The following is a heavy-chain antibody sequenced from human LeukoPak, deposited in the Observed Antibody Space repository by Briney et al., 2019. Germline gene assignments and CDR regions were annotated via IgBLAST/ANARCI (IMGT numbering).Heavy chain of an antibody. Sequence: ASVKVSCKASGGTFSSYAISWVRQAPGQGLEWMGGIIPIFGTANYAQKFQGRVTITADESTSTAYMELSSLRSEDTAVYYCARDMKRSSGYYPRLCYYWGQGTLVTVSS. CDR2: IIPIFGTA. J-gene: IGHJ4*02. V-gene: IGHV1-69*13. CDR1: GGTFSSYA. CDR3: ARDMKRSSGYYPRLCYY. D-gene: IGHD3-22*01.